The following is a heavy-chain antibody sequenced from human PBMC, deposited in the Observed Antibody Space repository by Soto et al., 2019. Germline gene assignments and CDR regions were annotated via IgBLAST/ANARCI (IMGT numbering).Heavy chain of an antibody. Sequence: GASVKVSCKASGFTFSNYGLNWVRQAPGQGLEWMGWVSANNGHTNYAQNLQGRVSMTTDTSTSTVYMELRGLTFDDTAVYYCARDIESVTAKHFFYYYAMDVWGQGTTVTVSS. CDR3: ARDIESVTAKHFFYYYAMDV. CDR2: VSANNGHT. CDR1: GFTFSNYG. J-gene: IGHJ6*02. D-gene: IGHD2-8*01. V-gene: IGHV1-18*01.